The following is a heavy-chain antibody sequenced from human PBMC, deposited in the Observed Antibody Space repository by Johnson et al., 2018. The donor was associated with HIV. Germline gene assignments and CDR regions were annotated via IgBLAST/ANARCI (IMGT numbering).Heavy chain of an antibody. CDR1: GFTFSSYA. J-gene: IGHJ3*02. CDR3: VKGSSGWYDWDDAFDI. V-gene: IGHV3-30-3*01. Sequence: VQLVESGGGVVQPGRSLRLSCAASGFTFSSYAMHWVRQAPGKGLEWVAVISHDGSNKYYADSVKGRFTISRDNSKNTLYLQMTSLRAEDTAVYYCVKGSSGWYDWDDAFDIWGQGTMVTVSS. D-gene: IGHD6-19*01. CDR2: ISHDGSNK.